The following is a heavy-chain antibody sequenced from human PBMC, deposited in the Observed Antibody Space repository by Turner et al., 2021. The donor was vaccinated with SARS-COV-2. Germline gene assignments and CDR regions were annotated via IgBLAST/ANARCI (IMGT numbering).Heavy chain of an antibody. CDR2: IYYSGIT. D-gene: IGHD5-18*01. V-gene: IGHV4-39*01. CDR1: GGSISSSSYY. Sequence: QLQLQESGPGLVQPSETLSLTCTVSGGSISSSSYYWGWIRQPPGKGLEWIGNIYYSGITYYNPSLKSRDTISVDTSKNQFSLKLSSVTAADTAVYYCARLMDTAMDYYGMDVWGQGTTVTVSS. CDR3: ARLMDTAMDYYGMDV. J-gene: IGHJ6*02.